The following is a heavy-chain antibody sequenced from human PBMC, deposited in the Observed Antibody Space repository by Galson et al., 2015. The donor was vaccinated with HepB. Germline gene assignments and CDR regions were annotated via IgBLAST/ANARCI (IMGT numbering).Heavy chain of an antibody. Sequence: ETLSLTCAVSDGAISRTNWWSWVRQPPGKGLEWIGEIFHSGSINYNPSLKSRVTISVDKSKNQFSLNLRSVTAADTAVYYCARGLGAAGSRWGQGTLVTVSS. J-gene: IGHJ4*02. V-gene: IGHV4-4*02. CDR2: IFHSGSI. D-gene: IGHD6-13*01. CDR1: DGAISRTNW. CDR3: ARGLGAAGSR.